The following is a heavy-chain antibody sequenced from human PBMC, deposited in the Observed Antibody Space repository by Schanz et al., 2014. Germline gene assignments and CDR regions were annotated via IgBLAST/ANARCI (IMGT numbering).Heavy chain of an antibody. V-gene: IGHV1-18*01. J-gene: IGHJ4*02. D-gene: IGHD4-17*01. CDR1: GYIFINSG. CDR3: ARDRGLVYRDDLYYFDS. CDR2: ISVYNHNK. Sequence: QIQLVQSGPEVKKPGATVKVSCKASGYIFINSGISWVRQAPGQGLEWMGWISVYNHNKEYDQKFQGRVTMTTDTATCTAYMALTDMRADDTAVYDCARDRGLVYRDDLYYFDSWGQGTLVTVSS.